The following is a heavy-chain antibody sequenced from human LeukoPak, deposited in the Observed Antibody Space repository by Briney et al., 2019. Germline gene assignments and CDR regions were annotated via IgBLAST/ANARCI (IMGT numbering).Heavy chain of an antibody. D-gene: IGHD6-19*01. CDR1: GFTFINYD. Sequence: GGSLRLSCAASGFTFINYDMHWVRQAPGKGLEYVSGISSDGVSTYYANSVKGRFTISRDNSKTTLYLQLGSLRAEDMAVYYCARDHRWLVRSWYFDLWGRGTLVTVSS. V-gene: IGHV3-64*01. CDR3: ARDHRWLVRSWYFDL. J-gene: IGHJ2*01. CDR2: ISSDGVST.